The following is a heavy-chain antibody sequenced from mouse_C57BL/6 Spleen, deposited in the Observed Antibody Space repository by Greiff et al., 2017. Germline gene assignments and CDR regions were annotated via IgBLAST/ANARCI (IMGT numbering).Heavy chain of an antibody. J-gene: IGHJ4*01. Sequence: QVQLQQPGAELVKPGASVKLSCKASGYTFTSYWMHWVKQRPGQGLEWIGMIHPNSGSTNYNEKFKSKATLTVDKSSSTAYMQLSSLTSEDSAVYYCARGVTGTGAMDYWGQGTSVTVSS. CDR3: ARGVTGTGAMDY. CDR1: GYTFTSYW. CDR2: IHPNSGST. V-gene: IGHV1-64*01. D-gene: IGHD4-1*01.